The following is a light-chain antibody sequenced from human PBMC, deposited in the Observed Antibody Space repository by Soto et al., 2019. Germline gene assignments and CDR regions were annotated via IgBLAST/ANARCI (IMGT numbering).Light chain of an antibody. J-gene: IGKJ2*01. Sequence: DIQMTQSPSTLSAYVGVRVTITCRASPRLNSWLAWYQQKPGKAPNLLIYKASSLERGVPSRVMGSGSGTEFTITISSLQPDDFPTYYCQKYHSYSSTFGQRTKLEIK. CDR2: KAS. V-gene: IGKV1-5*03. CDR3: QKYHSYSST. CDR1: PRLNSW.